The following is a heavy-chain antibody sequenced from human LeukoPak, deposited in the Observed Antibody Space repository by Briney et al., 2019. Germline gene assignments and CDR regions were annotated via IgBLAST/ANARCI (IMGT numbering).Heavy chain of an antibody. CDR2: IKQDGSVK. CDR3: AGSPYSSGSYYYGLGV. V-gene: IGHV3-7*01. D-gene: IGHD6-19*01. Sequence: GGSLRLSCVASGFTFTNYWMSWVRQAPGKGLEWVANIKQDGSVKYYVDSVKGRFTISRDNAKNSLYLQMNSLRAEDTAVYYCAGSPYSSGSYYYGLGVWGQGTTVTVSS. J-gene: IGHJ6*02. CDR1: GFTFTNYW.